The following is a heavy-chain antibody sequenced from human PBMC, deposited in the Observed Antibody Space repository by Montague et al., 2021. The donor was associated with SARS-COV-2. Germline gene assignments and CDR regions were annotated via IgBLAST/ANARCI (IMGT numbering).Heavy chain of an antibody. J-gene: IGHJ4*02. CDR3: ARVSVAAAATGSDY. Sequence: SETLSLTCTVSGGSVSSGGYYWSWIRQPPGRGLEWIGYIYYSGSTNYNPSLKSRVTISLDTSKNQFSLKLTSVTAADTAVYYCARVSVAAAATGSDYWGQGTLVTVSS. D-gene: IGHD6-13*01. V-gene: IGHV4-61*08. CDR1: GGSVSSGGYY. CDR2: IYYSGST.